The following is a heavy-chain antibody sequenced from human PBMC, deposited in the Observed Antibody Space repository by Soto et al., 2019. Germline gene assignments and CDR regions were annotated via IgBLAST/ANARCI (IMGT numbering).Heavy chain of an antibody. V-gene: IGHV3-23*01. CDR2: ISGSGGST. CDR1: GFTFSSYA. CDR3: AKGIPDTGGYYYYSMDV. Sequence: LRLSCAASGFTFSSYAMSWVRQAPGKGLEWVSAISGSGGSTYYADSVKGRFTISRDNSKNTLYLQMNSLRAEDTAVYYCAKGIPDTGGYYYYSMDVWGQGTAVTVSS. D-gene: IGHD5-18*01. J-gene: IGHJ6*02.